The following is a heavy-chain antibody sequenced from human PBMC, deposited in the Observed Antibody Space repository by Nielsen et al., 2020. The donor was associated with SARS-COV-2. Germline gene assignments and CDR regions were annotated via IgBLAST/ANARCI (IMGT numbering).Heavy chain of an antibody. Sequence: SETLSLTCTVSGGSISSSSYYWGWIRQPPGKGLEWIGSIYYSGSTYYNPSLKSRVTISVDTSKNQFSLKLSSVTAADTAVYYCARHLDTAMGRDAFDIWGQGTMVTVSS. J-gene: IGHJ3*02. CDR1: GGSISSSSYY. CDR2: IYYSGST. D-gene: IGHD5-18*01. V-gene: IGHV4-39*01. CDR3: ARHLDTAMGRDAFDI.